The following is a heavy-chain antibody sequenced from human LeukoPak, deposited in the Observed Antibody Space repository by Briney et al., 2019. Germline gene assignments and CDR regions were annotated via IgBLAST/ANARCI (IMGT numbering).Heavy chain of an antibody. Sequence: GGSLRLSCAASGFTFDDYAMHWVRQAPGKGLEWVSGISWNSGSIGYADSVKGRFTISRDNAKNSLYLQMNSLRAEDTALYYCAKVLRYFDWLGVSFDIWGQGTMVTVSS. CDR1: GFTFDDYA. V-gene: IGHV3-9*01. CDR2: ISWNSGSI. D-gene: IGHD3-9*01. J-gene: IGHJ3*02. CDR3: AKVLRYFDWLGVSFDI.